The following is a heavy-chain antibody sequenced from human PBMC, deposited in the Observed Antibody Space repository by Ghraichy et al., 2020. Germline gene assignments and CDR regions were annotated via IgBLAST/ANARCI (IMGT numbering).Heavy chain of an antibody. CDR3: ARGGSRWELQYDAFDI. CDR1: GDSVSSNSAA. CDR2: TYYRSKWYN. V-gene: IGHV6-1*01. Sequence: SQTLSLTCAISGDSVSSNSAAWNWIRQSPSRGLEWLGRTYYRSKWYNDYAVSVKSRITINPDTSKNQFSLQLNSVTPEDTAVYYCARGGSRWELQYDAFDIWGQGTMVTVSS. J-gene: IGHJ3*02. D-gene: IGHD1-26*01.